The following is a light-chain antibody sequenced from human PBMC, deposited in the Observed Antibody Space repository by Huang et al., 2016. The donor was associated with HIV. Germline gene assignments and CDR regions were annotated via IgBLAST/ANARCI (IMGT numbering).Light chain of an antibody. CDR3: QQRSSGVT. V-gene: IGKV3-11*01. Sequence: IVLTQSPATLSWYPGERVTLSCRASQSVGNYIAWYQQHPGQSPKLLIYGTSNRATGTPVRCSGSGSGTDFTLTISSLESEDFAVYYCQQRSSGVTFGGGTKVQVK. J-gene: IGKJ4*01. CDR1: QSVGNY. CDR2: GTS.